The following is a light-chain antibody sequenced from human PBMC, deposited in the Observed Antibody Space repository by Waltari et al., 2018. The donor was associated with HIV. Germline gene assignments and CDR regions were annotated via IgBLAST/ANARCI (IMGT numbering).Light chain of an antibody. CDR3: SSYTSSSAWV. CDR1: SSDVGGYNY. J-gene: IGLJ3*02. CDR2: DVS. Sequence: SALTQPAHVSGSPGQSITISCTGTSSDVGGYNYVSWYQQHPGKAPKLMIYDVSNRPSGVSNRFSGSKSGNTASLTISGLQAEDEADYYCSSYTSSSAWVFGGGTKLTVL. V-gene: IGLV2-14*03.